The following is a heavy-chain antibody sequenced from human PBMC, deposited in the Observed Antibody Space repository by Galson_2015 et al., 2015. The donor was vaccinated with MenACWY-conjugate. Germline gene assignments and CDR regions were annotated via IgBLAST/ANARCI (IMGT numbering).Heavy chain of an antibody. CDR1: GFTFSNYN. Sequence: SLRLSCAASGFTFSNYNMNWDRQTPEKGLEWVSCISSTGSYIYYADSLKGRFTISRDNAKSSLYLQMNSLTSEDTAVYYCAKGTTASRPNWFDPWGQGTLVTVSS. CDR2: ISSTGSYI. J-gene: IGHJ5*02. V-gene: IGHV3-21*01. CDR3: AKGTTASRPNWFDP. D-gene: IGHD6-6*01.